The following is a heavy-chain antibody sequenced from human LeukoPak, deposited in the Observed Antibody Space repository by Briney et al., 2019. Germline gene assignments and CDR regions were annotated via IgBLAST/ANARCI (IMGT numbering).Heavy chain of an antibody. CDR1: GGSISGYY. V-gene: IGHV4-59*08. D-gene: IGHD3-3*01. CDR3: SRSSTYYGSFDP. Sequence: SETLSLTCTVSGGSISGYYWSWIRQAPGKGLEYIGYIYYSGSTYYNPSLKSRVTILVDTSKNQFSLKLTSVTAADTAVYYCSRSSTYYGSFDPWGQGTLVTVSS. J-gene: IGHJ5*02. CDR2: IYYSGST.